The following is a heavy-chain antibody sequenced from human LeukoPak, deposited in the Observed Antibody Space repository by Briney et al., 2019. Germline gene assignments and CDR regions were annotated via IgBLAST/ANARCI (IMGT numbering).Heavy chain of an antibody. V-gene: IGHV3-7*01. CDR2: IKRDGSAK. Sequence: GGSLRLSCVASGFPFSSYWMTWVRQAPGKGLEWVANIKRDGSAKYYVDSVKGRFTISRDNAKNSLYLQMNSLRAEDTAVYYCARDDSSGSTPYYFDFWGQGTLVTVSS. D-gene: IGHD3-22*01. CDR3: ARDDSSGSTPYYFDF. CDR1: GFPFSSYW. J-gene: IGHJ4*02.